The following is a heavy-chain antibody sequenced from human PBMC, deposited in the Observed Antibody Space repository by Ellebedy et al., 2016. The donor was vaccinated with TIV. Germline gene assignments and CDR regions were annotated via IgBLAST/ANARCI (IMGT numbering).Heavy chain of an antibody. CDR2: INTDGSNT. V-gene: IGHV3-74*03. CDR3: SCSPDAFDV. J-gene: IGHJ3*01. D-gene: IGHD2-15*01. Sequence: GESLKISCAASGFTFSSYWMHWVRQAPGKGLVGVSRINTDGSNTTYADSVKGRFVISRDNAKTTLYLQMSSLRAEDTAVYYCSCSPDAFDVWGQGTMVTVSS. CDR1: GFTFSSYW.